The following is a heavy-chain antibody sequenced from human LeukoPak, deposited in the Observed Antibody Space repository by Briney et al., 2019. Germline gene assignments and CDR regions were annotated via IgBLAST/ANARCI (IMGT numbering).Heavy chain of an antibody. J-gene: IGHJ4*02. CDR2: ISYDGSNK. CDR3: AKDRVPAAIMSHTPDY. D-gene: IGHD2-2*01. V-gene: IGHV3-30*18. CDR1: GFTFSDYY. Sequence: PGGSLRLSCAASGFTFSDYYMSWIRQAPGKGLEWVAVISYDGSNKYYADSVKGRFTISRDNSKNTLYLQMNSLRAEDTAVYYCAKDRVPAAIMSHTPDYWGQGTLVTVSS.